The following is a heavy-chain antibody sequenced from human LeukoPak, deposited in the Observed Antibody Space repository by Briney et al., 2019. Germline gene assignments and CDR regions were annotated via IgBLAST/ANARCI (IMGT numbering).Heavy chain of an antibody. J-gene: IGHJ4*02. CDR3: ARVRGYSSDWYFDY. Sequence: ASVKVSCKASGYTFTGYYMHWVRQAPGQGLEWMGWINPNSGGTNYAQKFQDRVTMTRDTSITTAYMDMSRLRSDDTAVYYCARVRGYSSDWYFDYWGQGTLVTVSS. CDR1: GYTFTGYY. V-gene: IGHV1-2*02. D-gene: IGHD6-19*01. CDR2: INPNSGGT.